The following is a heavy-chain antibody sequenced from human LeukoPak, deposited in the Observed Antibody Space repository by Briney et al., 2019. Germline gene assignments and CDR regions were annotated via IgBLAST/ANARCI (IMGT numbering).Heavy chain of an antibody. D-gene: IGHD2-15*01. CDR2: ISYDGSNK. V-gene: IGHV3-30*04. CDR3: ARAGDVVVVAATDEWFDP. J-gene: IGHJ5*02. Sequence: PGRSLRLSCAASGFTFSSCAMHWVRQAPGKGLEWVAVISYDGSNKYYADSVKGRFTISRDNSKNTLYLQMNSLRAEDTAVYYCARAGDVVVVAATDEWFDPWGQGTLVTVSS. CDR1: GFTFSSCA.